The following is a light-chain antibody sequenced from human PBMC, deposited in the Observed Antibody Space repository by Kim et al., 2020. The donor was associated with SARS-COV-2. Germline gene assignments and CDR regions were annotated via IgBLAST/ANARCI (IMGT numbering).Light chain of an antibody. CDR3: QQSYSWT. Sequence: DIQMTQSPSSLSASVGDRVTITCRASQSISSYLNWYQQKPGKAPKLLIYAAPSLQSGVPSRFSGSGSGTDFTLTISSLQPEDFATYYCQQSYSWTFGQGTKVDIK. V-gene: IGKV1-39*01. J-gene: IGKJ1*01. CDR1: QSISSY. CDR2: AAP.